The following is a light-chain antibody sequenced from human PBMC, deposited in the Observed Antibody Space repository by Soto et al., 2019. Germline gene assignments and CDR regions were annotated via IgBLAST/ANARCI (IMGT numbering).Light chain of an antibody. CDR1: QSVRSNF. Sequence: EIVLTQSPGTLSLSPGERVTLSCRASQSVRSNFLAWYQQRPGQAPRLLIYGASSSATGIPDRCSGSGSGTDFTLIISRLDPEDCAVYYCQQYGSALQTFGQGTKVEIK. CDR2: GAS. J-gene: IGKJ1*01. V-gene: IGKV3-20*01. CDR3: QQYGSALQT.